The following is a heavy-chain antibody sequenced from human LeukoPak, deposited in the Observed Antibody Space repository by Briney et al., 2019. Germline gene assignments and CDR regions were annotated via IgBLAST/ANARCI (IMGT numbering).Heavy chain of an antibody. D-gene: IGHD4-11*01. J-gene: IGHJ4*02. CDR1: GFTFSSYS. CDR3: ARDGTGTTVFDY. Sequence: GGSLRLYCAASGFTFSSYSMNWVRQAPGKGLEWVSSISSSSSYIYYADSVKGRFTISRDNAKNSLYLQMNSLRAEDTAVYYCARDGTGTTVFDYWGQGTLVNVSS. CDR2: ISSSSSYI. V-gene: IGHV3-21*01.